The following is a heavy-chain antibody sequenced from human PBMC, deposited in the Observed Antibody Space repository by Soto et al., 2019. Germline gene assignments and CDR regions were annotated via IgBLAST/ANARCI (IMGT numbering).Heavy chain of an antibody. CDR3: ARDNAAAATDLYYFDY. CDR1: GGTFSSYT. J-gene: IGHJ4*02. D-gene: IGHD6-13*01. V-gene: IGHV1-69*04. Sequence: GASVKVSCKASGGTFSSYTISWVRQAPGQGLEWMGRIIPILGIANYAQKFKGRVTITADKSTSTAYMELSSLRSEDTAVYYCARDNAAAATDLYYFDYWGQGTLVTVSS. CDR2: IIPILGIA.